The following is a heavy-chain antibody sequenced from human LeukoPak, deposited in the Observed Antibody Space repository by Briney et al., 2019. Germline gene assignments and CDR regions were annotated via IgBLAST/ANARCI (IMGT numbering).Heavy chain of an antibody. CDR2: INHSGST. Sequence: SETLSLTCAVYGGSFSGYYWSWIRQPPGKGLEWIGEINHSGSTNYNPSLKSRVTISVDTSKNQFSLKLSSVTAADTAVYYCARGRSYDFWSGYSHPEYYYYYYYMDVWGKGTTVTVSS. D-gene: IGHD3-3*01. V-gene: IGHV4-34*01. CDR3: ARGRSYDFWSGYSHPEYYYYYYYMDV. J-gene: IGHJ6*03. CDR1: GGSFSGYY.